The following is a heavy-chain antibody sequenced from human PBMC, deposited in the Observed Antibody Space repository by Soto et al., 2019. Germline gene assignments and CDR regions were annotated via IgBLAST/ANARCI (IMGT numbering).Heavy chain of an antibody. D-gene: IGHD6-13*01. CDR2: ISAYNGNT. CDR1: GYTFTSYG. J-gene: IGHJ4*02. Sequence: QVQLVQSGAEVKKPGASVKVSCKASGYTFTSYGISWVRQAPGQGLEWMGWISAYNGNTNYAQKLQGRVTMTTDTSXXTAYMERRSLRSDDTAVYYCARVGASSSWSRMLDYLGQGTLVTVSS. V-gene: IGHV1-18*01. CDR3: ARVGASSSWSRMLDY.